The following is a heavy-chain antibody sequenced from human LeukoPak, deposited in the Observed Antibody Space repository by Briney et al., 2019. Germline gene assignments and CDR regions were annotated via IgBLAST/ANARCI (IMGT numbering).Heavy chain of an antibody. CDR2: ISYSGST. J-gene: IGHJ5*02. CDR1: GGSISSYY. Sequence: SETLSLTCTVSGGSISSYYWSWIRQPPGKGLEWIGYISYSGSTNYNPSLKSRVTVSLDTSKNQFSLKLSSVTAADTAVYDCARVNPNWFDPWGQGTLVTVSS. V-gene: IGHV4-59*01. CDR3: ARVNPNWFDP.